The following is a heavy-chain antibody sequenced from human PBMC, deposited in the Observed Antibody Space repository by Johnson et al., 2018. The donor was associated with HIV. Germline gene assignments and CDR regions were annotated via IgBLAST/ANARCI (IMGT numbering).Heavy chain of an antibody. CDR1: GFTFSSHG. CDR2: IRYDGSNK. D-gene: IGHD3-9*01. CDR3: AKDIRLVSAYYDILSGTSFDAFDI. J-gene: IGHJ3*02. Sequence: QVYLVESGGGVVQPGGSLRLSCAASGFTFSSHGMHWVRQAPGKGLEWVAFIRYDGSNKYYADSVKGRFTISRDNSKNTLYLQMNSLRVEDTAVYYCAKDIRLVSAYYDILSGTSFDAFDIWGQGTMVTVSS. V-gene: IGHV3-30*02.